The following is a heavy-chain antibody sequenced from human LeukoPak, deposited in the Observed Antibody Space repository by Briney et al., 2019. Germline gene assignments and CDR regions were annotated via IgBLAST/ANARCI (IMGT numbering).Heavy chain of an antibody. CDR1: GFTVSSNY. Sequence: GGSLRLSCAASGFTVSSNYMSRVRQAPGKGLEWVSVIYSGGSTYYADSVKGRFTISRDNAKNSLYLQMNSLRAEDTAMYYCARNTPTYSTPDYWGQGTLVTVSS. CDR2: IYSGGST. D-gene: IGHD6-13*01. V-gene: IGHV3-66*01. J-gene: IGHJ4*02. CDR3: ARNTPTYSTPDY.